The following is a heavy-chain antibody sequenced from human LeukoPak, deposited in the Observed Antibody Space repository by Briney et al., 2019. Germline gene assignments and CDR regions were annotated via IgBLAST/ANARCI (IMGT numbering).Heavy chain of an antibody. J-gene: IGHJ3*02. CDR1: GFTFSDYY. V-gene: IGHV3-11*01. CDR2: ISSSGSTI. Sequence: GGSLRLSCAASGFTFSDYYMSWIRQALGKGLEWVSYISSSGSTIYYADSVKGRFTISRDNAKNSLYLQMNSLRAEDTAVYYCARDNWNDGSYAFDIWGQGTMVTVSS. CDR3: ARDNWNDGSYAFDI. D-gene: IGHD1-20*01.